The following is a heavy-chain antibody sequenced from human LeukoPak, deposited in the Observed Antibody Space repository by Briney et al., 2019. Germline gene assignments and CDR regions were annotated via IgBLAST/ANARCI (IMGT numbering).Heavy chain of an antibody. CDR1: GGSISSSSYY. D-gene: IGHD6-19*01. CDR2: IYYSGST. V-gene: IGHV4-39*07. Sequence: SETLSLTCTVSGGSISSSSYYWGWIRQPPGKGLEWIGSIYYSGSTYYNPSLKSRVTISVDTSKNQFSLKLSSVTAADTAVYYCARDHGYSSGWYGVDPWGQGTLVTVSS. CDR3: ARDHGYSSGWYGVDP. J-gene: IGHJ5*02.